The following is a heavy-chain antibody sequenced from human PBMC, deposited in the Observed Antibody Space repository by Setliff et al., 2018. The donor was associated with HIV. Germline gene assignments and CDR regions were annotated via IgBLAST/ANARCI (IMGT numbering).Heavy chain of an antibody. J-gene: IGHJ4*02. D-gene: IGHD1-1*01. CDR2: AAFDGRNQ. Sequence: GGSLRLSCVASGFMFSDFGMHWVRQAPGKGLEWLAFAAFDGRNQIHAESVEGRVTISRDNAKNTLYLQLHSLRAEDAAVYYWASARIPTGGTSTSFDFWGQGTLVTVSS. CDR1: GFMFSDFG. V-gene: IGHV3-30*02. CDR3: ASARIPTGGTSTSFDF.